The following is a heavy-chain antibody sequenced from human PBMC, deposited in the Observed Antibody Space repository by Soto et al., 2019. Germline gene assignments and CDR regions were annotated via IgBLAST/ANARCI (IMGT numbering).Heavy chain of an antibody. CDR2: ISYDGSNK. CDR3: AREGTPYSSSWFVSDTIDY. J-gene: IGHJ4*02. CDR1: GFTFSSYA. V-gene: IGHV3-30-3*01. Sequence: GGSLRLSCAASGFTFSSYAMHWVRQAPGKGLEWVAVISYDGSNKYYADSVKGRFTISRDNSKNTLYLQMNSLRAEDTAVYYCAREGTPYSSSWFVSDTIDYWGQGTLVTVSS. D-gene: IGHD6-13*01.